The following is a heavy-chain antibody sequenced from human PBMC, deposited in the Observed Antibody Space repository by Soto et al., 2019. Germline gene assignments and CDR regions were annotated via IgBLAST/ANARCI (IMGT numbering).Heavy chain of an antibody. Sequence: SVKVSCKAAGYIFSNYYMHLVRQGPVQGLKWMGWINPNSGDTNYTQKFQGWVTMTRDTSISTAYMELSRLRSDDTAVYYRETSRISIAVAGETEYYFDYWGQGTQVTVSS. V-gene: IGHV1-2*04. CDR3: ETSRISIAVAGETEYYFDY. J-gene: IGHJ4*02. D-gene: IGHD6-19*01. CDR2: INPNSGDT. CDR1: GYIFSNYY.